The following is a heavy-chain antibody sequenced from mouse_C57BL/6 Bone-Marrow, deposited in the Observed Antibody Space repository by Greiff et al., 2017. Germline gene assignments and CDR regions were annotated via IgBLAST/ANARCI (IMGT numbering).Heavy chain of an antibody. Sequence: LQESGAELVRPGASVTLSCKASGYTFTDYEMHWVKQTPVHGLEWIGAIDPETGGTAYNQKFKGKAILTADKSSSTAYMELRSLTSEDSAVYYCTRDRYGSRDYWGQGTTLTVSS. V-gene: IGHV1-15*01. CDR2: IDPETGGT. J-gene: IGHJ2*01. CDR1: GYTFTDYE. CDR3: TRDRYGSRDY. D-gene: IGHD1-1*01.